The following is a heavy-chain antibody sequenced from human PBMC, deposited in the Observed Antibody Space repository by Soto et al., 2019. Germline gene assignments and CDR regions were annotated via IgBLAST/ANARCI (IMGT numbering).Heavy chain of an antibody. J-gene: IGHJ3*02. CDR1: GGSFSTYS. D-gene: IGHD3-10*01. V-gene: IGHV1-69*02. CDR3: ARGDYYAAAGGDFFDI. CDR2: VIATVNIA. Sequence: SVKVSCKASGGSFSTYSISWVRQAPGQGLEWMGRVIATVNIANYAQKFQDRVTLTADKSTSTAYMELTRLTSEDTAVYYCARGDYYAAAGGDFFDIWGQGTMVTVSS.